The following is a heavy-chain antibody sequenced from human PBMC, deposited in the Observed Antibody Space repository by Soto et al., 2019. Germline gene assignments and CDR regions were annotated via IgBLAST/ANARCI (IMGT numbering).Heavy chain of an antibody. CDR3: ARERYSSSWYYYYYYYGMDV. CDR1: GFTFSGYW. D-gene: IGHD6-13*01. CDR2: IKQDGSEK. Sequence: GGSLRLSCAASGFTFSGYWMSWVRQAPGKGLEWVANIKQDGSEKYYVDSVKGRFTISRDNAKNSLYLQMNSLRAEDTAVYYCARERYSSSWYYYYYYYGMDVWGQGTTVTVSS. V-gene: IGHV3-7*01. J-gene: IGHJ6*02.